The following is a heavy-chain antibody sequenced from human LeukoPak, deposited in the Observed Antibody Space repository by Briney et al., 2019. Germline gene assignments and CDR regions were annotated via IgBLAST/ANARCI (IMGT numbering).Heavy chain of an antibody. CDR3: ARERFLGGATFDY. CDR2: ISAYNGNT. Sequence: ASVKVSCKASGYTFTSYGISWVRQAPGQGLEWMGWISAYNGNTNYAQKLQGRVTMTTDTSTSTAYTELRSLRSDDTAVYYCARERFLGGATFDYWGQGTLVTVSS. J-gene: IGHJ4*02. CDR1: GYTFTSYG. V-gene: IGHV1-18*01. D-gene: IGHD1-26*01.